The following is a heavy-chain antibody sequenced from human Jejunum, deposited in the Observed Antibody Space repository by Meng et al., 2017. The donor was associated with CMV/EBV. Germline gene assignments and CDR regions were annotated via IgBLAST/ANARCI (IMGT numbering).Heavy chain of an antibody. CDR2: IIPLWLQT. J-gene: IGHJ3*01. CDR3: ARGHHVVVQVEVAINAESNAFDL. V-gene: IGHV1-69*06. Sequence: WVRKATGRGIEWMRAIIPLWLQTIGGREFRNRVTISADRSPGTVIMKIDDLKSDDTVLYYCARGHHVVVQVEVAINAESNAFDLWGQGTMVTVSS. D-gene: IGHD2-21*01.